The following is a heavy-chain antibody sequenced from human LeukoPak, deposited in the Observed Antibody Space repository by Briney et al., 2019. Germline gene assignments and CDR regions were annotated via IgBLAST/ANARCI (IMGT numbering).Heavy chain of an antibody. D-gene: IGHD1-26*01. V-gene: IGHV3-30-3*01. CDR1: GFTFSSYA. Sequence: GRSLRLSCAASGFTFSSYAMHWVRQAPGKGLEWVAVISYDGSNKYYADSVKGRFTISRDNSKNTLYLQMNSLRAEDTAVYYCAKESSGSLDYWGQGTLVTVSS. CDR2: ISYDGSNK. CDR3: AKESSGSLDY. J-gene: IGHJ4*02.